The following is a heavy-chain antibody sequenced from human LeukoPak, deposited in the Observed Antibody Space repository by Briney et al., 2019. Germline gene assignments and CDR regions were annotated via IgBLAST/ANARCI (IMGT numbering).Heavy chain of an antibody. CDR3: ATLSGSYYFYYFDY. CDR1: GYTLTELS. Sequence: ASVKVSCKVSGYTLTELSMHWVRQAPGKGLEWMGGLDPEDGETIYAQKFQGRVTMAEDTSTDTAYMELSSLRSEDTAVYYCATLSGSYYFYYFDYRGQGTLVTVSS. D-gene: IGHD1-26*01. J-gene: IGHJ4*02. CDR2: LDPEDGET. V-gene: IGHV1-24*01.